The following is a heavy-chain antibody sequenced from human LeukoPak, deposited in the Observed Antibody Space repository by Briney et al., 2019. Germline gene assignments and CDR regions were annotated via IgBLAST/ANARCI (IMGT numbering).Heavy chain of an antibody. CDR1: GFTFSSYA. D-gene: IGHD1-26*01. CDR2: ISYDGSNK. V-gene: IGHV3-30-3*01. CDR3: ASGDSGSYYHMDV. Sequence: GGSLRLSCAASGFTFSSYAMHWVRQAPGKGLEWVAVISYDGSNKYYADSVKGRFTISGDNSKNTLYLQMNSLRAEDTAVYYCASGDSGSYYHMDVWGQGTTVTVSS. J-gene: IGHJ6*02.